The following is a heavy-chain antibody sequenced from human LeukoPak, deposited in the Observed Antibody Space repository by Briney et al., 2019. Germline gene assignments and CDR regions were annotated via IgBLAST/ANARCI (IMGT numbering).Heavy chain of an antibody. Sequence: MPSETLSLTCAVSGYSISGGYYWGWIRQPPGKGLEWIASMFHTGSTYYNPSLKSRVTLSIDTSKNQLSLKMNSLTAADTAVYYCVRDRSGGYSVDYWGQGTLVTVS. CDR1: GYSISGGYY. CDR2: MFHTGST. J-gene: IGHJ4*02. V-gene: IGHV4-38-2*02. CDR3: VRDRSGGYSVDY. D-gene: IGHD1-26*01.